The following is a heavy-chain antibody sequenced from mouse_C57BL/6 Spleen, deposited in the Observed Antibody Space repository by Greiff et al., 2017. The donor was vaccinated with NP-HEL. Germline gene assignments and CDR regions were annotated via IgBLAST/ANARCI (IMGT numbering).Heavy chain of an antibody. Sequence: VQLQQSGPELVKPGASVKISCKASGYAFSSSWMDWVKQRPGKGLEWIGRIYPGDGDTNYNGKFKGKATLTADKSSSTAYMQLSSLTSEDSAVYFCARRSGYDGVFAYWGQGTLVTVSA. CDR3: ARRSGYDGVFAY. J-gene: IGHJ3*01. D-gene: IGHD2-2*01. CDR2: IYPGDGDT. CDR1: GYAFSSSW. V-gene: IGHV1-82*01.